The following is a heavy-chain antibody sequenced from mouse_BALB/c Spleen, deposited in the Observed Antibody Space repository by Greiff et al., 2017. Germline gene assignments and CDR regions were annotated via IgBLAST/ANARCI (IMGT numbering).Heavy chain of an antibody. J-gene: IGHJ2*01. Sequence: EVMLVESGGGLVQPGGSLRLSCATSGFTFTAYYMSWVRQPPGKALEWLGFIRNKANGYTTEYSASVKGRFTISRDNSQSILYLQMNTLRAEDSATYYCARDRGNYFDYWGQGTTLTVSS. CDR3: ARDRGNYFDY. CDR1: GFTFTAYY. V-gene: IGHV7-3*02. CDR2: IRNKANGYTT.